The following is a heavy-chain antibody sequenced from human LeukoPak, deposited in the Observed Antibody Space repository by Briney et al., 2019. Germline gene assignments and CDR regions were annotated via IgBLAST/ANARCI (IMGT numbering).Heavy chain of an antibody. J-gene: IGHJ4*01. Sequence: SETLSLTCSVSGDSISIGDYRWSWIRQSPGKGLEWIGYIYYIGTAYYNPSLRSRVALSADTSKNQFSLKLSSVTAADTAVYYCARDSSAAAGTKAFDYWGQGTLVTVSS. V-gene: IGHV4-30-4*01. CDR1: GDSISIGDYR. CDR2: IYYIGTA. D-gene: IGHD6-13*01. CDR3: ARDSSAAAGTKAFDY.